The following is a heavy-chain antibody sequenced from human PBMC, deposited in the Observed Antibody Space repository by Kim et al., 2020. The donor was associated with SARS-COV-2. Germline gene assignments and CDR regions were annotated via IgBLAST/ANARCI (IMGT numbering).Heavy chain of an antibody. J-gene: IGHJ4*02. Sequence: QKLQGRVTMTTDTSTSTAYMELRSLRSDDTAVYYCARVLTGLGELSFDYWGQGTLVTVSS. D-gene: IGHD3-16*02. V-gene: IGHV1-18*01. CDR3: ARVLTGLGELSFDY.